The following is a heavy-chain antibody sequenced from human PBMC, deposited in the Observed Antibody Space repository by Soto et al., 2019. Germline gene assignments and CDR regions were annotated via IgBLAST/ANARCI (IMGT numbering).Heavy chain of an antibody. CDR2: LKSDGRDT. CDR3: GRKMPVPIRGGYYYYSVLDA. J-gene: IGHJ6*02. CDR1: GFSFNDNW. V-gene: IGHV3-74*01. D-gene: IGHD2-2*01. Sequence: GGSLRLSCAASGFSFNDNWMHWVRQVPGKGLMWVSRLKSDGRDTIYADSVKGRFTVSRDSAKNTLYLQMNSLRVEDTAVYYCGRKMPVPIRGGYYYYSVLDAWGQGTTVTVSS.